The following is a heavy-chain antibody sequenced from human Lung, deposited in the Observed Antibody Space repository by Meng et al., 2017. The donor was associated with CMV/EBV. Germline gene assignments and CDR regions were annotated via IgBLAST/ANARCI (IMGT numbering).Heavy chain of an antibody. CDR2: IYPHSGVT. J-gene: IGHJ5*02. CDR1: GYTFTAYY. CDR3: AGDWFEYSSSSSVGWFDP. V-gene: IGHV1-2*02. D-gene: IGHD6-6*01. Sequence: ASVXVSXKSSGYTFTAYYIHWVRQAPGQGLEWMGCIYPHSGVTNLAQKFQGRVTLTRDTSIRTAYMGLNRLTSDDTAVYYCAGDWFEYSSSSSVGWFDPWGQGXLVTFSS.